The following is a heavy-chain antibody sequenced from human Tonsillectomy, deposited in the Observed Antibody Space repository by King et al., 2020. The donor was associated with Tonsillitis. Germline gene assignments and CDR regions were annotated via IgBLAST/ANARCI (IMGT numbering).Heavy chain of an antibody. CDR1: GFTFSSYW. CDR3: ARDRLIVVVPAAGLKDY. J-gene: IGHJ4*02. V-gene: IGHV3-7*04. Sequence: KLVQSGGGLVQPGGSLRLSCAASGFTFSSYWMSWVRQAPGKGLEWVANIKQDGSEKYYVDSVKGRFTISRDNAKNSLYLQMNSLRAEDTAVYYCARDRLIVVVPAAGLKDYWGQGTLVTVSS. CDR2: IKQDGSEK. D-gene: IGHD2-2*01.